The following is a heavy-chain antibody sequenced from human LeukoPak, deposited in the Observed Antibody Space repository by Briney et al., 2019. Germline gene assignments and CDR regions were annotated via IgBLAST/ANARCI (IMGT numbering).Heavy chain of an antibody. J-gene: IGHJ4*02. V-gene: IGHV3-53*01. CDR1: GFTVSSNY. CDR2: IYSGGST. CDR3: ARATYDSCSGPNFDY. D-gene: IGHD3-3*01. Sequence: GGSLRLSCAASGFTVSSNYMSWVRQAPGKGLEWVSVIYSGGSTYYADSVKGRFTISRDNSKNTLYLQMNSLRAEDTAVYYCARATYDSCSGPNFDYWGQGTLVTVSS.